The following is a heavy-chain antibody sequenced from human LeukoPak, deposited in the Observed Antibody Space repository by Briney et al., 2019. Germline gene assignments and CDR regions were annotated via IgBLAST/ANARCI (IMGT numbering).Heavy chain of an antibody. CDR1: GGXISSAGYS. Sequence: SQTLSLTCAVSGGXISSAGYSWSWIRQPPGKGLEWIGSLYYRGGTYDNPSLRSRVTISVDSSKNQFSLKLSSVTAADTAVYFCARGYFDSGTYYNFDYWGQGTLVTVSS. D-gene: IGHD3-10*01. J-gene: IGHJ4*02. CDR3: ARGYFDSGTYYNFDY. CDR2: LYYRGGT. V-gene: IGHV4-30-2*03.